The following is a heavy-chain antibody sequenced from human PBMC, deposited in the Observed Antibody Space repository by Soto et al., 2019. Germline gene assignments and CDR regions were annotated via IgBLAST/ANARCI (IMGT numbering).Heavy chain of an antibody. CDR1: GRPFRRYA. Sequence: QMQLVQSGAEVKKPGSSVKVSCKASGRPFRRYAVNWVRQAAGQGLEWMGAIIPVFGTATYAQKFQARVTITAARSTNTILMQLRTLDSKDAGVYNDQPAFPRSRYCSGGNSFHLSDWTRGNRVTLPS. D-gene: IGHD2-15*01. CDR3: QPAFPRSRYCSGGNSFHLSD. J-gene: IGHJ4*02. V-gene: IGHV1-69*01. CDR2: IIPVFGTA.